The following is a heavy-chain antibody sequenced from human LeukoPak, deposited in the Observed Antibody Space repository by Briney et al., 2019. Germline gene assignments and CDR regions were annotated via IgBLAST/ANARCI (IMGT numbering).Heavy chain of an antibody. CDR1: GITFSNYN. D-gene: IGHD1-1*01. CDR2: ITSSSSYT. CDR3: ARDPYNGAYSEGYYYYYMDV. V-gene: IGHV3-21*01. Sequence: GGSLRLSCAAPGITFSNYNMNWVRQAPGKGLEWISSITSSSSYTFYADSVKGRFTISRDNAKNSLYLQMNSLRIEDTAIYYCARDPYNGAYSEGYYYYYMDVWGKGTTVTVSS. J-gene: IGHJ6*03.